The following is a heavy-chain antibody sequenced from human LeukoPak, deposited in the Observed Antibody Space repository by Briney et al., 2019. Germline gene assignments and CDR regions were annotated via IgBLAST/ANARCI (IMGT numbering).Heavy chain of an antibody. CDR3: ARDLPDIPVAGTTY. D-gene: IGHD6-19*01. J-gene: IGHJ4*02. CDR2: INPNSAGT. V-gene: IGHV1-2*02. CDR1: GYTFTTYA. Sequence: ASVKVSCKASGYTFTTYAMNWVRQAPGQGLGWMGWINPNSAGTNYAQKFQGRVTMTRDTSSSTAYMELSRLRSDDTAVYYCARDLPDIPVAGTTYWGQGTLVTVSS.